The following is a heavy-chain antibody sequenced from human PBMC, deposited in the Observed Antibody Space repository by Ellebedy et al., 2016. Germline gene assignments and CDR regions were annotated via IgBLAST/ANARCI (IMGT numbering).Heavy chain of an antibody. CDR2: IYTSEST. Sequence: SETLSLXCTVSGGSLSGYYWSWIRQPAGKGLEWIGRIYTSESTNFNPSPKSRVTMSVDTSKNQFSLNLTSVTAADTAVYYCARGKNGSNWDWGQGTLVTVSS. D-gene: IGHD5-24*01. CDR3: ARGKNGSNWD. CDR1: GGSLSGYY. J-gene: IGHJ4*02. V-gene: IGHV4-4*07.